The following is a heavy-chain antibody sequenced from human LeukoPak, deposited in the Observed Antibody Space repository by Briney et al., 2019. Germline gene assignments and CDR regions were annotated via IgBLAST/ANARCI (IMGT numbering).Heavy chain of an antibody. CDR1: GFIFSSYS. CDR3: AKNGYYAVDF. J-gene: IGHJ4*02. Sequence: GSLRLSCAASGFIFSSYSMSWVRQAPGKGLEWIGEIHHRGTTTYNPSLKSRVTMSVDKSTNQFSLRLSSVTAADTAVYYCAKNGYYAVDFWGQGTLVTVSS. D-gene: IGHD3-3*01. V-gene: IGHV4-4*02. CDR2: IHHRGTT.